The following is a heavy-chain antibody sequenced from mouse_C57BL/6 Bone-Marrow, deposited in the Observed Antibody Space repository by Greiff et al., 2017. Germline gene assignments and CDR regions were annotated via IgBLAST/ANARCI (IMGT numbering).Heavy chain of an antibody. CDR3: ARALLRYHYYAMDY. CDR1: GYTFTSYW. V-gene: IGHV1-61*01. CDR2: IYPSDSET. D-gene: IGHD1-1*01. J-gene: IGHJ4*01. Sequence: QVQLQQPGAELVRPGSSVKLSCKASGYTFTSYWMDWVKQRPGQGLEWIGNIYPSDSETHYNQKFKDKATLTVDKSSSAAYMQLSSLTSEDSAVYYCARALLRYHYYAMDYWGQGTSGTVSS.